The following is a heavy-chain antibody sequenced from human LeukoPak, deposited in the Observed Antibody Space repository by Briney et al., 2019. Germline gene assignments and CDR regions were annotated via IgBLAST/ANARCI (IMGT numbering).Heavy chain of an antibody. D-gene: IGHD2-2*01. V-gene: IGHV3-23*01. CDR1: GFTFSSYA. CDR2: ISGSGGST. Sequence: GGSLRLSCAASGFTFSSYAMSWVRQAPGKGLEWVSAISGSGGSTYYADSVKGRFTISRDNSKNTLYLQVNSLRAADTAVYYCALGLRYCSSTSCYPYAFDIWGQGTVVTVSS. CDR3: ALGLRYCSSTSCYPYAFDI. J-gene: IGHJ3*02.